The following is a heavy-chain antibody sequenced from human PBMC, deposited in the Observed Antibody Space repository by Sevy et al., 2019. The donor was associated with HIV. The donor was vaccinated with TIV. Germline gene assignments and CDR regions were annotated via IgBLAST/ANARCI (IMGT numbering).Heavy chain of an antibody. CDR3: VRGYSSSSHYYYYYMDV. CDR2: IYYSGST. D-gene: IGHD6-6*01. V-gene: IGHV4-59*01. J-gene: IGHJ6*03. CDR1: GGSISSYY. Sequence: SETLSLTCTVSGGSISSYYWSWIRQPPGKGLEWIGYIYYSGSTNYNPSLKSRVTISVDTSKNQFSLKLSSVTAADTAVYYCVRGYSSSSHYYYYYMDVWGKGTTVTVSS.